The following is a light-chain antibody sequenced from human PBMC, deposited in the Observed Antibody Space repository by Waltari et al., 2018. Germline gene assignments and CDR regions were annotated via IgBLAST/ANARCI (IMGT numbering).Light chain of an antibody. Sequence: DIQMTQSPSSLSASVGDRVTITCRASQSISTFLNWYQQKPRRAPKLLIFAASTLRSGVPSRFSGDGSGTDFTLTISSLQPEDFGTYYCQQSYHTHMYSFGQGTELQI. CDR3: QQSYHTHMYS. J-gene: IGKJ2*03. CDR2: AAS. V-gene: IGKV1-39*01. CDR1: QSISTF.